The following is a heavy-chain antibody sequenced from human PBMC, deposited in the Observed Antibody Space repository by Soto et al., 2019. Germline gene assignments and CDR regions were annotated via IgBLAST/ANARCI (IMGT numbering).Heavy chain of an antibody. J-gene: IGHJ4*02. Sequence: QLQLQESGPGLVKPSETLSLTCTVSGGSISSSSYYWGWIRQPPGKGLEWIGSIYYSGSTYYNPSLKSRVTISVDTSKNQFSLKLSSVTAADTAVYYCARLLVSTVVPAEILYYFDYWGQGTLVTVSS. CDR3: ARLLVSTVVPAEILYYFDY. CDR1: GGSISSSSYY. D-gene: IGHD2-2*01. V-gene: IGHV4-39*01. CDR2: IYYSGST.